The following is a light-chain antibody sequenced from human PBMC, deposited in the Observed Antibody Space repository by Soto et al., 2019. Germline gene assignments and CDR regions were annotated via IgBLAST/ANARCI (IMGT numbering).Light chain of an antibody. CDR3: QQRSSWPT. Sequence: EIVLTQSPATLSLSPGERATLSCRASQSVNSYLAWYQQRPGQAPRLLIYDASNRATGIPARFSGSGSGADFTLTITSLGPEDSALYYCQQRSSWPTFGQGTKLEI. J-gene: IGKJ2*01. CDR1: QSVNSY. CDR2: DAS. V-gene: IGKV3-11*01.